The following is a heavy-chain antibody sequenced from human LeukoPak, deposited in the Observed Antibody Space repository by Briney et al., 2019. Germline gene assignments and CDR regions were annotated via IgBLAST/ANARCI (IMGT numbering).Heavy chain of an antibody. CDR2: IIPIFGTA. CDR1: GGTFSSYA. Sequence: SVKVSCKASGGTFSSYAISWVRQAPGQGLEWMGGIIPIFGTANYAQKFQGRVTITADKSTSTAYMELSSLRSEDTAVYYCARLRAVAGSDAFDIWGQGTMVTVSS. J-gene: IGHJ3*02. CDR3: ARLRAVAGSDAFDI. V-gene: IGHV1-69*06. D-gene: IGHD6-19*01.